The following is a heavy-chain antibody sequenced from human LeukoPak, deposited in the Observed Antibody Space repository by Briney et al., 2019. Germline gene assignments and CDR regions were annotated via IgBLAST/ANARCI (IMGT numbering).Heavy chain of an antibody. Sequence: GESLKISCKGSGYSFTSYWIGWVRQMPGKGLEWMVIIYPSDSDTRYSPSFRGQVTISADKSISTAYLQWSSLKASDTAMYYCARHRSDSYSSPIDYWGQGTLVTVSS. J-gene: IGHJ4*02. CDR1: GYSFTSYW. CDR2: IYPSDSDT. CDR3: ARHRSDSYSSPIDY. V-gene: IGHV5-51*01. D-gene: IGHD6-6*01.